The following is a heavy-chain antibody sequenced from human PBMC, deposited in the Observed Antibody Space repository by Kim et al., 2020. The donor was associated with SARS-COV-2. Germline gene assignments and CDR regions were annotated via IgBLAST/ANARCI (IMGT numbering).Heavy chain of an antibody. CDR1: GFTFSSYA. CDR3: ARGTPGSSWTFDY. J-gene: IGHJ4*02. CDR2: ISYDGSNK. D-gene: IGHD6-13*01. V-gene: IGHV3-30*04. Sequence: GGSLRLSCAASGFTFSSYAMHWVRQAPGKGLEWVAVISYDGSNKYYADSVKGRFTISRDNSKNTLYLQMNSLRAEDTAVYYCARGTPGSSWTFDYWGQGTLVTVSS.